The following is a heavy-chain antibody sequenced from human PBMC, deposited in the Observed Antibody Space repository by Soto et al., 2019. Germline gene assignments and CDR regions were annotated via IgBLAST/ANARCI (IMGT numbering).Heavy chain of an antibody. D-gene: IGHD5-12*01. V-gene: IGHV4-30-4*01. CDR3: ARVKMIVAAKWYDP. CDR1: GGSINSGDYY. Sequence: TLSLTCTVSGGSINSGDYYWTWIRQPPGKGLQWIGHIYYSGSSSYNPSLKGRASISLDTSENQFSLKITSVTVADTAVYYCARVKMIVAAKWYDPWGQGTLVTVSS. CDR2: IYYSGSS. J-gene: IGHJ5*02.